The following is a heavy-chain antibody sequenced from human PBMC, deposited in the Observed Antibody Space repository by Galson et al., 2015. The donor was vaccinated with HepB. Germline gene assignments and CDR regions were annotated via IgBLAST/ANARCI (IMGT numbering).Heavy chain of an antibody. V-gene: IGHV3-9*01. CDR2: ISWNSGSI. Sequence: SLRLSCAASGFTFDDYAMHWVRHAPGKGLEWVSGISWNSGSIGYADSVKGRFTVSRDNAKNSLYLQMNSLRAEDTALYYCAKQEYSYGPLFNWFDPWGQGTLVTVSS. CDR3: AKQEYSYGPLFNWFDP. D-gene: IGHD5-18*01. CDR1: GFTFDDYA. J-gene: IGHJ5*02.